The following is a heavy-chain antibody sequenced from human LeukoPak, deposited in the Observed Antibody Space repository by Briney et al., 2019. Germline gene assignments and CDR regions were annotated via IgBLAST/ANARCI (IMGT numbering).Heavy chain of an antibody. Sequence: ASVKVSXKASGYTFTGFYHWVRQAPGQGLEWMGWINPNSGGTNYTQKFQGRITMTRDTSISKAYMELTRLISDDTAIYYCTRDYGSGEGWFDPWGQGTLVTVSS. D-gene: IGHD3-10*01. CDR2: INPNSGGT. CDR3: TRDYGSGEGWFDP. J-gene: IGHJ5*02. CDR1: GYTFTGFY. V-gene: IGHV1-2*02.